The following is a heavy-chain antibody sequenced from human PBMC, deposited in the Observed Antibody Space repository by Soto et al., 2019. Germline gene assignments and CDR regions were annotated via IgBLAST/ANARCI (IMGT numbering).Heavy chain of an antibody. J-gene: IGHJ6*02. CDR1: GYTFTSYG. CDR3: ARDPHPPYYDFWSGYYYHHYYYYGMDV. Sequence: ASVKVSCKASGYTFTSYGISWVRQAPGQGLEWMGWISAYNGNTNYAQKLQGRVTMTTDTSTSTAYMELRSLRSDDTAVYYCARDPHPPYYDFWSGYYYHHYYYYGMDVWGQGTTVTVSS. V-gene: IGHV1-18*04. D-gene: IGHD3-3*01. CDR2: ISAYNGNT.